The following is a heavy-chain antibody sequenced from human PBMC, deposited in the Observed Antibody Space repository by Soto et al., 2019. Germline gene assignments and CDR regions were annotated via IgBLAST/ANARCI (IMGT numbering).Heavy chain of an antibody. J-gene: IGHJ5*02. V-gene: IGHV1-46*01. CDR3: ARGMLYYYDSSGYYSS. Sequence: ASVKVSCKASGYTFTSYYMHWVRQAPGQGLEWMGVINPSGGSTSYAQKFQGRVTMTRDTSTSTVYMELSSLRSEDTAVYYCARGMLYYYDSSGYYSSWGQGTLVTVSS. CDR1: GYTFTSYY. D-gene: IGHD3-22*01. CDR2: INPSGGST.